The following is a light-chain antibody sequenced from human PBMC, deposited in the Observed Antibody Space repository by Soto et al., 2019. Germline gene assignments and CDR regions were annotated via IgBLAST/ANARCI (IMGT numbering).Light chain of an antibody. CDR3: CSFAGSYTYV. CDR2: DVS. CDR1: SSDVGRYDY. J-gene: IGLJ1*01. Sequence: QSVLTQPRSVSGSPGQSVTIYCTGTSSDVGRYDYVSWYQQHPGKAPKLIIYDVSERPSGVPDRVSGSKFGNTASLTISGLQAEDEADYSCCSFAGSYTYVFGTGTKLTVL. V-gene: IGLV2-11*01.